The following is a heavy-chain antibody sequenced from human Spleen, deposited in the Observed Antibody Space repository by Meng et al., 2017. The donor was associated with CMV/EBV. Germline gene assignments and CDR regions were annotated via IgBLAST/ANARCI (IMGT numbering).Heavy chain of an antibody. CDR1: GGSISSGDSY. J-gene: IGHJ2*01. CDR2: IYYSGST. Sequence: QVELQESGPGLVKPSEPLSLTCPVSGGSISSGDSYWSWIRQPPGKGLEWIGYIYYSGSTYYNPSLKSRVTISVDTSKNQFSLKLSSVTAADTAVYYCARESIRVAGSYWYFDLWGRGTLVTVSS. D-gene: IGHD6-19*01. CDR3: ARESIRVAGSYWYFDL. V-gene: IGHV4-30-4*08.